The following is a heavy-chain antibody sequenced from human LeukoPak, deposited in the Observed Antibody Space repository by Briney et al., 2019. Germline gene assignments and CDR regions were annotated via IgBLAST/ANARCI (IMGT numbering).Heavy chain of an antibody. V-gene: IGHV3-43*02. CDR3: AKDRGYCSSTSCYYHYYGMDV. CDR1: GFTFDDYA. D-gene: IGHD2-2*01. CDR2: ISGDGGST. Sequence: PGGSLRLSCAASGFTFDDYAMHWVRQAPGKGLEWVSLISGDGGSTYYADSVKGRFTISRDNSKNSLYVQMNSLTTEDTALYYCAKDRGYCSSTSCYYHYYGMDVWGPGTTVTVSS. J-gene: IGHJ6*02.